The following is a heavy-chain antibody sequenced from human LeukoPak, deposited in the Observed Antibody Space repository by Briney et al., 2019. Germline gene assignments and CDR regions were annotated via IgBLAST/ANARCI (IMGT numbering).Heavy chain of an antibody. J-gene: IGHJ4*02. Sequence: ASVKVSCKVSGYTLTELSMHWVRQAPGKGLEWMGGFDPEDGETIYAQKFQGRVTMTEDTSTDTAYMELSSLRSEDTAVYYCARLVFTMVRGVISYYFDYWGQGTLVTVSS. D-gene: IGHD3-10*01. CDR3: ARLVFTMVRGVISYYFDY. CDR2: FDPEDGET. V-gene: IGHV1-24*01. CDR1: GYTLTELS.